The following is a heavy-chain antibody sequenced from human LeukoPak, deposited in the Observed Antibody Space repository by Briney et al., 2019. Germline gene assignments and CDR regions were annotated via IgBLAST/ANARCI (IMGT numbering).Heavy chain of an antibody. D-gene: IGHD3-10*01. CDR3: ARDLMVRGHTTDY. CDR1: GYTFTSYF. V-gene: IGHV1-46*01. J-gene: IGHJ4*02. CDR2: INPSGGST. Sequence: ASVKVSCKASGYTFTSYFMHWVRQAPGQGLEWMGIINPSGGSTSYAQKLQGRVTMTRDTSTSTVYMELSSLRSEDTAVYYCARDLMVRGHTTDYWGQGTLVTVSS.